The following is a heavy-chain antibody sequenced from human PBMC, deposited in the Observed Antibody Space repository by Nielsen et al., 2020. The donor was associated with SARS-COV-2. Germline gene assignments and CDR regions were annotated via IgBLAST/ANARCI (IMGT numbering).Heavy chain of an antibody. J-gene: IGHJ6*03. V-gene: IGHV4-39*01. D-gene: IGHD3-9*01. CDR1: GGSISSSSYY. CDR2: IYYSGST. Sequence: SETLSLTCTVSGGSISSSSYYWGWIRQPPGKGLEWIGSIYYSGSTYYNPSLKSRVTISVDTSKNQFSLKLSSVAAADTAIYYCARAAGYYEILKGYNWGYLYYQYMDVWGKGTTVTVSS. CDR3: ARAAGYYEILKGYNWGYLYYQYMDV.